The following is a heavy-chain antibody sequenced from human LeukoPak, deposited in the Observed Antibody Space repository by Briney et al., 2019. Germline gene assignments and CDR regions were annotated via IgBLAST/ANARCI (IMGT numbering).Heavy chain of an antibody. J-gene: IGHJ4*02. D-gene: IGHD2-2*01. V-gene: IGHV3-21*01. CDR3: ARDVLGYCSSTSCYDPFPFDY. CDR1: GFTFSSYS. Sequence: GGSLRFSCAASGFTFSSYSMNWVRQAPGKGLEWVSSISSSSSYIYYADSVKGRFTISRDNAKNSLYLQMNSLRAEDTAVYYCARDVLGYCSSTSCYDPFPFDYWGQGTLVTVSS. CDR2: ISSSSSYI.